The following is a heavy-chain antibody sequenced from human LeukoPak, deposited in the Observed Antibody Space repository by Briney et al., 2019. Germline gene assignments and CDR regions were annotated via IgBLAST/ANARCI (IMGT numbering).Heavy chain of an antibody. CDR2: IYTSGST. J-gene: IGHJ4*02. V-gene: IGHV4-4*07. CDR1: GGPISSYY. Sequence: PSEPLSLTCTVSGGPISSYYWSWIRQPAGKGLEWIGRIYTSGSTNYNPSLKSRVTMSEDTSKNQFSLKLSSVTAADTAVYYCARDPSYYDSSGYERPGDYWGQGTLVTVSS. D-gene: IGHD3-22*01. CDR3: ARDPSYYDSSGYERPGDY.